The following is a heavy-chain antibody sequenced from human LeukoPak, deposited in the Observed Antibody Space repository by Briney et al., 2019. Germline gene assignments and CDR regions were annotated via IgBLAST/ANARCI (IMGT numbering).Heavy chain of an antibody. CDR1: GFTFSNYA. V-gene: IGHV3-21*01. CDR2: ISSSSSYI. CDR3: AREGNDYGDY. Sequence: GGSLRLSCAASGFTFSNYAMNWVRQAPGKGLEWVSSISSSSSYIYYADSVKGRFTISRGNAKNSLYLQMNSLRAEDTAVYYCAREGNDYGDYWGQGTLVTVSS. J-gene: IGHJ4*02.